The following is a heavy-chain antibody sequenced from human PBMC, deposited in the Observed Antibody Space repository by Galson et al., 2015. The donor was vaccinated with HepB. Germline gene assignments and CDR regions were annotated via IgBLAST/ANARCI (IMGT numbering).Heavy chain of an antibody. D-gene: IGHD3-10*01. CDR3: ASFTMVRGVIINYYGMDV. V-gene: IGHV1-18*04. Sequence: SVKVSCKASGYTFTSYGISWARQAPGQGLEWMGWISAYSGNTNYAQKLQGRVTMTTDTSTSTAYMELRSLRSDDTAVYYCASFTMVRGVIINYYGMDVWGQGTTVTVSS. CDR1: GYTFTSYG. J-gene: IGHJ6*02. CDR2: ISAYSGNT.